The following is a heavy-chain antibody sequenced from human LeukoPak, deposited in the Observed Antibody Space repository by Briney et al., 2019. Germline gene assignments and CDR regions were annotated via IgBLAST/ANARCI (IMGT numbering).Heavy chain of an antibody. J-gene: IGHJ4*02. CDR2: INHSGST. Sequence: PSQTLSLTCAVYGGSFSGYYWGWVRHPPGKGLEWIGEINHSGSTNYNPSLKSRVTISVDTSKNQFSLKLSSVTAADTAVYYCARGTTAHSNWGQGTLVTVSS. V-gene: IGHV4-34*01. CDR1: GGSFSGYY. D-gene: IGHD4-11*01. CDR3: ARGTTAHSN.